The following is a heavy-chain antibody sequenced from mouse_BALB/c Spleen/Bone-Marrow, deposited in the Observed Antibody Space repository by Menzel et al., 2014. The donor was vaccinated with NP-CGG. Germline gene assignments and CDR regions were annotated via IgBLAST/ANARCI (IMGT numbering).Heavy chain of an antibody. CDR1: GFDFSGYW. CDR2: INPDSSTT. D-gene: IGHD3-3*01. J-gene: IGHJ3*01. CDR3: ARPRCGNGTSWFAN. Sequence: EVKLLESGGGLVQPGGSLKLSCAASGFDFSGYWMSWVRQAPGKGLEWIGEINPDSSTTNYTPSLKDKFIISRDNAKNTLSLQMSKGRSEAAAIYYCARPRCGNGTSWFANWGQGTLVTVSA. V-gene: IGHV4-1*02.